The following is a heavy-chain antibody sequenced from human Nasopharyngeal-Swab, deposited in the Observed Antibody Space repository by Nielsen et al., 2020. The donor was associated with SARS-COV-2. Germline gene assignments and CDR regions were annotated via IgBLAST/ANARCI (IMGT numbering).Heavy chain of an antibody. Sequence: GGSLRLSCAASGFTFSNYNFNWVRQAPGKGLEWVSSISSSSSYIYYADSVKGRFTISRDNAKNSLYLQMNSLRAEDTAVYYCAISSGYYYPGFDYWGQGTLVTVSS. V-gene: IGHV3-21*04. CDR3: AISSGYYYPGFDY. CDR2: ISSSSSYI. D-gene: IGHD3-22*01. CDR1: GFTFSNYN. J-gene: IGHJ4*02.